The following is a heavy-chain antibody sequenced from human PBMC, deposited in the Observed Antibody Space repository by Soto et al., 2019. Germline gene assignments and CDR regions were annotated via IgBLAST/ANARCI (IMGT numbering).Heavy chain of an antibody. CDR3: ARYPYYDRSGTSEHGIGV. CDR2: INAGNGNT. Sequence: GQRLEWMGWINAGNGNTKYSQKFQGRVTITRDTSASTAYMELSSLRSEDTAVYYCARYPYYDRSGTSEHGIGVWAQRT. D-gene: IGHD3-22*01. J-gene: IGHJ6*02. V-gene: IGHV1-3*01.